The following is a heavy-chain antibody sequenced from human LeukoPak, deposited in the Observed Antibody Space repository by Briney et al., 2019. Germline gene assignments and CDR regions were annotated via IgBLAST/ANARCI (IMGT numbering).Heavy chain of an antibody. J-gene: IGHJ5*02. CDR3: ATGYYAPFAT. V-gene: IGHV4-59*01. Sequence: SQTLSLTCTVSGASLSSYYWDWLRQTPGKGLEWSVYISDTGKTATNPSLKSRVSISLDTSKKQFSLRLRSVTAADSAVYYCATGYYAPFATWGAGTLVTLSS. D-gene: IGHD1-26*01. CDR1: GASLSSYY. CDR2: ISDTGKT.